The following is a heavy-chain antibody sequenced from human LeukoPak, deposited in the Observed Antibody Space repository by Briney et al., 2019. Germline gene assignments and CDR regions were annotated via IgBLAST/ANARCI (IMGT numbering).Heavy chain of an antibody. J-gene: IGHJ4*02. Sequence: SETLSLTCTVSGGSLSNYYWSWIRQSAGKGLEWIGRVYTSGATNYNPSLKSRVTTSVDTSKNQFSLKLSSVTAADTAVYYCARDTGTVVDYWGQGTLVTVSS. D-gene: IGHD4-23*01. CDR3: ARDTGTVVDY. V-gene: IGHV4-4*07. CDR1: GGSLSNYY. CDR2: VYTSGAT.